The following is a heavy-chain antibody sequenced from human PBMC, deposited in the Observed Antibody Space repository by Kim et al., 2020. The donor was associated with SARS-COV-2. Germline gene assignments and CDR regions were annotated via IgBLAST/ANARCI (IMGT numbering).Heavy chain of an antibody. CDR2: ISWNSGSI. CDR3: AKDKGRGATYYYYGMDV. V-gene: IGHV3-9*01. D-gene: IGHD3-10*01. CDR1: GFTFDDYA. J-gene: IGHJ6*01. Sequence: GGSLRLSCAASGFTFDDYAMHWVRQAPGKGLEWVSGISWNSGSIGYADSVKGRFTISRDNAKNSLYLQMNSLRAEDTALYYCAKDKGRGATYYYYGMDV.